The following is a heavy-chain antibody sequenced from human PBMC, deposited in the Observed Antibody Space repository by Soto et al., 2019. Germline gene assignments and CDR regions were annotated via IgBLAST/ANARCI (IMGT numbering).Heavy chain of an antibody. CDR3: TKAGIDSGGWYSRKYYYYYGMDV. CDR2: ISGSGGST. Sequence: PGGSLRLSCAASGFTFSSYAMSWVRQAPGKGLEWVSAISGSGGSTYYADSVKGRFTISRDNSKNTLYLQMNSLRAEDTAVYYCTKAGIDSGGWYSRKYYYYYGMDVWGQGTTVTVSS. D-gene: IGHD6-19*01. CDR1: GFTFSSYA. J-gene: IGHJ6*02. V-gene: IGHV3-23*01.